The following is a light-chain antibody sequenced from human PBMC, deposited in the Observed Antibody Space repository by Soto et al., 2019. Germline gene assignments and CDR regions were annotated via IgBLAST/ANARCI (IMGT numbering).Light chain of an antibody. CDR3: SSHTSGSTRV. V-gene: IGLV2-14*01. CDR2: EVT. CDR1: SGDVGGYDY. J-gene: IGLJ1*01. Sequence: QSALTQPASVSGSPGQSIAISCTGTSGDVGGYDYVSWYQQHPDKAPKLMIYEVTKRPSWVSNRYSGSKSGNTASLTISGLQAEDEADYCSSHTSGSTRVFGSGTKLTVL.